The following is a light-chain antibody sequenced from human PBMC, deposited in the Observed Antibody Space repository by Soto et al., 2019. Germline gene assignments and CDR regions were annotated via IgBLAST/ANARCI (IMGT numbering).Light chain of an antibody. CDR2: GAS. J-gene: IGKJ2*01. Sequence: EIVLTQSPGTLSLSPGERATLSCRASQSVSSSYLAWYQQKPGQAPRLLIYGASSRATGIPDRFSGSGSGTLFPPTISRLEPEYFAVYYCHQYGSSPPYTFGQGTKLEIK. CDR3: HQYGSSPPYT. V-gene: IGKV3-20*01. CDR1: QSVSSSY.